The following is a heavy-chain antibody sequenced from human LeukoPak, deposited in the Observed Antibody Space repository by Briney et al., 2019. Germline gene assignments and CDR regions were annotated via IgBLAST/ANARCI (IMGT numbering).Heavy chain of an antibody. CDR3: AKTLVLVTAIPYYFDY. CDR1: GFTFSSYA. V-gene: IGHV3-23*01. J-gene: IGHJ4*02. Sequence: GGSLRFSCAASGFTFSSYAMSWVRQAPGKGLEWVSAISGSGGSTYYADSVKGRFTISRDNSKNTLYLQMNSLRAEDTAVYYCAKTLVLVTAIPYYFDYWGQGTLVTVSS. CDR2: ISGSGGST. D-gene: IGHD2-21*02.